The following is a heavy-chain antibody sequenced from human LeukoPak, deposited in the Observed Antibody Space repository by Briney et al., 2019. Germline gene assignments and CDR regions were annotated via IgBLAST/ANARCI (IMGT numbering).Heavy chain of an antibody. D-gene: IGHD6-19*01. V-gene: IGHV1-46*01. CDR3: ARDRGRTAVAGNDNTFDI. CDR2: INPSGGST. Sequence: ASVKVSCKASGYPFTSYYLHWVRQAPGQGLEWMGLINPSGGSTGNARKFQGRVTMTRDTSTSAVYMELSSLRYEDTAVYYCARDRGRTAVAGNDNTFDIWGQGTMVTVSS. CDR1: GYPFTSYY. J-gene: IGHJ3*02.